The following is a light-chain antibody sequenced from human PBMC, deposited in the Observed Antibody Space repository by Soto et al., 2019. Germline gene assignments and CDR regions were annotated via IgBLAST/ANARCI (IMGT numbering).Light chain of an antibody. Sequence: EIVLTQSPGTLSLSPGERATLSCRASQSISSTYLAWYQQKPGQAPRLLIYDASSRATGIPDRFSGSGSGTDFTLTISRLEPEDFAVYYCQQYDNSPPYSFDQGTKMEI. CDR2: DAS. CDR1: QSISSTY. CDR3: QQYDNSPPYS. J-gene: IGKJ2*03. V-gene: IGKV3-20*01.